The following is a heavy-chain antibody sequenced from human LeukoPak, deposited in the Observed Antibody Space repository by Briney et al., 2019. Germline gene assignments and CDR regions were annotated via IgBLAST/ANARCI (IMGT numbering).Heavy chain of an antibody. Sequence: PGGSLRLSCAASGFTFNSYWMSWVRQAPGKGLEWVAHIKQDVNEKYYVDSVKGRFTISRDNAKNSLYLQMNSLRAEDTALYYCAKTNGPYYYDSSGYPNNWGQGTLVTVSS. CDR1: GFTFNSYW. CDR3: AKTNGPYYYDSSGYPNN. J-gene: IGHJ4*02. V-gene: IGHV3-7*03. CDR2: IKQDVNEK. D-gene: IGHD3-22*01.